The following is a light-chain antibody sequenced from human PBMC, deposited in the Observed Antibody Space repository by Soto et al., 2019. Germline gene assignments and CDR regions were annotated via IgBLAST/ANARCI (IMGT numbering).Light chain of an antibody. CDR2: GNS. J-gene: IGLJ2*01. V-gene: IGLV1-40*01. Sequence: QSVLTQPPSVSGAPGQRVTISCTGSSSNIGAGYDVHWYQQLPGTAPKLLIYGNSNRPSGVPDRFSGSKSGTLASLAITGLQAEDEADYYCQSYDSSLSGYVVFGGGNKLTVL. CDR3: QSYDSSLSGYVV. CDR1: SSNIGAGYD.